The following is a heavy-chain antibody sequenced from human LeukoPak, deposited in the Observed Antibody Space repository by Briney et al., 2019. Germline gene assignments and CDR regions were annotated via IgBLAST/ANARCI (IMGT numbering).Heavy chain of an antibody. D-gene: IGHD6-13*01. CDR3: ARDTSSWYEAFDI. CDR1: GFTVSSNY. CDR2: INSDGSST. V-gene: IGHV3-74*01. J-gene: IGHJ3*02. Sequence: GGSLRLSCAASGFTVSSNYMSWVRQAPGKGLVWVSRINSDGSSTSYADSVKGRFTISRDNAKNTLYLQMNSLRAEDTAVYYCARDTSSWYEAFDIWGQGTMVTVSS.